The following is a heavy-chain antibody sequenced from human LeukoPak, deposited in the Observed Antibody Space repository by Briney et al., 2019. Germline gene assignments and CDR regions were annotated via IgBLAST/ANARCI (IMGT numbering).Heavy chain of an antibody. Sequence: GGSLRLSCAASGLSFSTFAMSWVRQGPARGLEWVSSIRGNGETFHVDSVKGRFTLSSDSSRNTVYLQLNNLRVEDTAIYYCARASWVSSTDAVRWGQGTLVTVSS. CDR3: ARASWVSSTDAVR. CDR1: GLSFSTFA. CDR2: IRGNGET. J-gene: IGHJ4*02. D-gene: IGHD3-16*01. V-gene: IGHV3-23*01.